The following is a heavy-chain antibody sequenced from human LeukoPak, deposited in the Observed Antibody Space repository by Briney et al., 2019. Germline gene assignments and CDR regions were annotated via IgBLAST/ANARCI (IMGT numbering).Heavy chain of an antibody. D-gene: IGHD6-13*01. CDR1: GFTVSSNY. J-gene: IGHJ4*02. CDR2: IYSGGST. V-gene: IGHV3-53*01. Sequence: GGSLRLSCAASGFTVSSNYMSWVRQAPGKGLEWVSIIYSGGSTYYADSVKGRFTISRDNAKNSLYLQMNSLRAADTAVYYCARVGVLSSSWLLYWGQGTLVTVSS. CDR3: ARVGVLSSSWLLY.